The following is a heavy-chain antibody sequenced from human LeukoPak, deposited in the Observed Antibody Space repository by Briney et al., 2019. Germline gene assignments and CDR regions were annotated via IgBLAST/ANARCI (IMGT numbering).Heavy chain of an antibody. CDR1: GGSISSYY. D-gene: IGHD6-6*01. CDR2: IYYSGST. J-gene: IGHJ6*02. Sequence: SETLSLTCTVSGGSISSYYWSWIRQPPGKGLEWIGYIYYSGSTNYNPSLKSRVTISVDTSKNQFSLKLSSVTAADTAVYYCARSSSSSHYYYYYGMDVWGQGTTVTVSS. V-gene: IGHV4-59*12. CDR3: ARSSSSSHYYYYYGMDV.